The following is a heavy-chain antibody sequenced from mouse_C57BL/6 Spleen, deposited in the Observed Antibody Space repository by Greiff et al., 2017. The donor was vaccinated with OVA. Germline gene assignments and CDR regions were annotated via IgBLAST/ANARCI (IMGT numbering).Heavy chain of an antibody. CDR1: GYAFSSSW. V-gene: IGHV1-82*01. D-gene: IGHD1-1*01. J-gene: IGHJ2*01. Sequence: QVQLQQSGPELVKPGASVTISCKASGYAFSSSWMNWVKQRPGKGLEWIGRIYPGDGDTNYNGKFKGKATLTADKSSSTAYMQLSSLTSEDSAVYFCARPYYYGSSYFDYWGQGTTLTVSS. CDR2: IYPGDGDT. CDR3: ARPYYYGSSYFDY.